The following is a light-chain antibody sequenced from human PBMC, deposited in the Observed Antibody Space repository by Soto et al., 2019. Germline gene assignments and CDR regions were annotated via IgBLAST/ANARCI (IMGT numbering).Light chain of an antibody. J-gene: IGKJ3*01. CDR1: QGIGSW. CDR3: QQANSFPLT. CDR2: AAA. Sequence: DIQMTQSPSSVSASVGDRVTITCRASQGIGSWLGGYQQKPGKAPKLLIYAAASLQSGVPSRFSATFSGTEFTLTISSLQPEDLATYFCQQANSFPLTFGPGTKVDLK. V-gene: IGKV1-12*01.